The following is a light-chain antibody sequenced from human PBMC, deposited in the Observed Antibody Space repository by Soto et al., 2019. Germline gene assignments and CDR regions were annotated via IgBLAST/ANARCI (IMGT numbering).Light chain of an antibody. J-gene: IGLJ7*01. Sequence: QSALTQPASVSGSPGQSITISCPGTSSDVGSHNLVSWYQQHPGQAPKLMIYEVTKRPLGVSTRFSASKSGNTASLTISGLQAEDEADYYCCSYGGSRAVFGGGTQLTVL. V-gene: IGLV2-23*02. CDR2: EVT. CDR3: CSYGGSRAV. CDR1: SSDVGSHNL.